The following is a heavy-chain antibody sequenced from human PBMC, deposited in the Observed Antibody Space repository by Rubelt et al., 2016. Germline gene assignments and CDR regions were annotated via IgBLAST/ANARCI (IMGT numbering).Heavy chain of an antibody. J-gene: IGHJ5*02. D-gene: IGHD3-22*01. CDR3: ARGYYDDSSGYYRNWFDP. V-gene: IGHV3-48*04. CDR1: GFTFSSYS. Sequence: EVQLVESGGGLVQPGGSLRLSCAASGFTFSSYSMNWVRQAPGKGLEWVSYISSSSSTIYYADSVKGRFTISRDNPKDSPFLQMTGWIAGDTAVYYWARGYYDDSSGYYRNWFDPWGQGTLVTVSS. CDR2: ISSSSSTI.